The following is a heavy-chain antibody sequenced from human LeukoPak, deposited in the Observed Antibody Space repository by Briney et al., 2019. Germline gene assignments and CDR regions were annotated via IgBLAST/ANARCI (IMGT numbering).Heavy chain of an antibody. CDR2: IWYDGTNK. CDR3: ARHRSSWLIDY. CDR1: GFTFSTYG. Sequence: GRSLRLSCAASGFTFSTYGMHWVRQAPGKGLEWVAVIWYDGTNKYYADSMKGRFTISRDNSKNTLYLQMNSLRAEDTAVYYCARHRSSWLIDYWGQGTLVTVSS. V-gene: IGHV3-33*01. D-gene: IGHD6-6*01. J-gene: IGHJ4*02.